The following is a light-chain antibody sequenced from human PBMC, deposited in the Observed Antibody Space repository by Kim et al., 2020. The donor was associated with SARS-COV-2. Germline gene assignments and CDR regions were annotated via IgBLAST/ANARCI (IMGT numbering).Light chain of an antibody. CDR1: RLRSYY. V-gene: IGLV3-19*01. Sequence: SSELTQDPAVSVALGQTVRITCHGDRLRSYYASWYQQKPGQATVLVIYGQNNRPSGIPDRFSGSSSGNTASLTITGGQAEDEGDYYCNSRDSTFYVFGTG. CDR2: GQN. CDR3: NSRDSTFYV. J-gene: IGLJ1*01.